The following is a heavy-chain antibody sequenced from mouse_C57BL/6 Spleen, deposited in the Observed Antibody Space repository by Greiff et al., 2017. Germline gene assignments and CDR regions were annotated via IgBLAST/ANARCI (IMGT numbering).Heavy chain of an antibody. CDR2: IDPEAGET. CDR1: GFNITDYY. CDR3: AREALATVVPFAY. J-gene: IGHJ3*01. Sequence: EVQLQQSGAELVKPGASVKLSCTASGFNITDYYMHWVKQKPEQGLEWIGRIDPEAGETTYAPKFQGKATMTADTSSNTAYLQLSSLTSEDTAVYYCAREALATVVPFAYWGQGTLVTVSA. D-gene: IGHD1-1*01. V-gene: IGHV14-2*01.